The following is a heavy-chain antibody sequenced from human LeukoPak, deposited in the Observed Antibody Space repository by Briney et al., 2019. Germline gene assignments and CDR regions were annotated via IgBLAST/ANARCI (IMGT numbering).Heavy chain of an antibody. D-gene: IGHD2-15*01. V-gene: IGHV4-61*02. CDR1: GGSISSGRNY. Sequence: SETLSLTYTVSGGSISSGRNYWTWIRQPAGKGLEWIGRIYIFSGSTNYNPSLKSRVTISVDTSKNQFSLKLTSVTAADTAVYYCARVDGSCSGGSCPSGNWFDPWGQGTLVTVSS. CDR2: IYIFSGST. CDR3: ARVDGSCSGGSCPSGNWFDP. J-gene: IGHJ5*02.